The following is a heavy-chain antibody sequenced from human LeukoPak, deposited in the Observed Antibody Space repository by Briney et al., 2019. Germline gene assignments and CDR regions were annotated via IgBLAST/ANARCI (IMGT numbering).Heavy chain of an antibody. CDR2: ISYDGGDK. Sequence: GGSLRLSCAASGFTFSSYGMHWVRQAPGKGLEWVALISYDGGDKYYADSVKGRFTISRDNSKNTLYLQMNSLRAEDTAVYYCAREIDYGTNWFDPWGQGTLVTVSS. D-gene: IGHD4-17*01. J-gene: IGHJ5*02. V-gene: IGHV3-30*19. CDR1: GFTFSSYG. CDR3: AREIDYGTNWFDP.